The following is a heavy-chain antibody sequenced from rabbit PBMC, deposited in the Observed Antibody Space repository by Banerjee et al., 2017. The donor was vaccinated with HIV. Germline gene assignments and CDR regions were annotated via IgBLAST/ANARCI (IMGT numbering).Heavy chain of an antibody. CDR2: IDPIFVNT. V-gene: IGHV1S39*01. D-gene: IGHD4-2*01. CDR1: GFDFSGYG. Sequence: QEQLVESGGGLVQPGGSLKLSCKASGFDFSGYGVSWVRQAPGKGLEWIGYIDPIFVNTYYANWAKGRFTISKTSSTTVTLQMTSLTAADTATYFCARGLYAGSNFYYGMDLWGPGTLVTVS. J-gene: IGHJ6*01. CDR3: ARGLYAGSNFYYGMDL.